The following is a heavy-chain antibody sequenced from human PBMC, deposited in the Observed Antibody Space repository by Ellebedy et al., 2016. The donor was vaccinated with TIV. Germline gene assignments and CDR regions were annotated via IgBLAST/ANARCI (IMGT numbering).Heavy chain of an antibody. Sequence: GSLRLSCAVSGYSVSSGSYWGWIRQPPGKGLEWIGSIYHSGSTYYNPSLKGRVTISMDTSRNQFSLRLTSVTAADTAVYYCATFRNLDGFDIWGQGKMVTVSS. D-gene: IGHD2/OR15-2a*01. J-gene: IGHJ3*02. CDR1: GYSVSSGSY. V-gene: IGHV4-38-2*01. CDR3: ATFRNLDGFDI. CDR2: IYHSGST.